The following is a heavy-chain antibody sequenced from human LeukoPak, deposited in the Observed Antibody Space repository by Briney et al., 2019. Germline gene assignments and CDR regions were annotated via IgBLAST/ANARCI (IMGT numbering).Heavy chain of an antibody. D-gene: IGHD3-10*01. CDR1: GGSISSSSYY. CDR2: IYYSGST. V-gene: IGHV4-39*07. CDR3: ARSVGYGSGRWPLHY. J-gene: IGHJ4*02. Sequence: SETLSLTCTVSGGSISSSSYYWGWIRQPPGKGLKWIGSIYYSGSTYYNPSLKSRVTISVDTSKNQFSLKLSSVTAADTAVYYCARSVGYGSGRWPLHYWGQGTLVTVSS.